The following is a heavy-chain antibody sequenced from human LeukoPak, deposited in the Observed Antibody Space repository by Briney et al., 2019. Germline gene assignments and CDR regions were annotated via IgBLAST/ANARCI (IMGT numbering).Heavy chain of an antibody. CDR1: GGSFSNYY. CDR2: INHSGST. J-gene: IGHJ4*02. Sequence: SETLSLTCAVYGGSFSNYYWSWIRQAPGKGLEWIGEINHSGSTNYNPSLKSRVTISVDTSKNQFSLKLSSVTAADTAVYYCARAPPEAMVTFYFDYWGQGTLVTVSS. V-gene: IGHV4-34*01. CDR3: ARAPPEAMVTFYFDY. D-gene: IGHD5-18*01.